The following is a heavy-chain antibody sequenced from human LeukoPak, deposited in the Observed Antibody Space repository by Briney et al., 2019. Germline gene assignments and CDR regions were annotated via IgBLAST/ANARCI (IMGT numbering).Heavy chain of an antibody. J-gene: IGHJ6*02. CDR3: ARASTSETYGMDV. V-gene: IGHV4-30-4*01. D-gene: IGHD2-2*01. CDR1: GGSISSGDYY. Sequence: SQTLSLTCTVSGGSISSGDYYWSWIRQPPGKGLEGIGYIYYSGSTYYNPSLKSRVTISVDTSKNQFSLKLSSVTAADTAVYYCARASTSETYGMDVWGQGTTVTVSS. CDR2: IYYSGST.